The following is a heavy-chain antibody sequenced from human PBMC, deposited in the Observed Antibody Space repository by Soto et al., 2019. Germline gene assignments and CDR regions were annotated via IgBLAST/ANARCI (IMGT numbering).Heavy chain of an antibody. V-gene: IGHV1-18*01. Sequence: QAQLVQSGAEVKKPGASVKVSCGASGYTFTSYVYAWVRQAPGQGLECMGWISAYNGDTNYAQKFQDRVTLTTDTSTTTAYMELRNLGSDDTAVYYCARSGAYCTSITCLFDSFWGLGTLVTVSS. J-gene: IGHJ4*02. CDR2: ISAYNGDT. D-gene: IGHD2-8*01. CDR1: GYTFTSYV. CDR3: ARSGAYCTSITCLFDSF.